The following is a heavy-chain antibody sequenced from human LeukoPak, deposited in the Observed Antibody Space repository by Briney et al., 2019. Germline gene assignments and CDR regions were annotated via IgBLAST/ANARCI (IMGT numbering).Heavy chain of an antibody. Sequence: ASVKVSCKASGGTVSSHAISWVRQAPGQGLEWMGGIIPIFGTANYAQKFQGRVTITADESTSTAYMELSSLRSEDTAVYCCARVGLRREGYYYYGMDVWGQWTTVTVSS. CDR3: ARVGLRREGYYYYGMDV. D-gene: IGHD5/OR15-5a*01. J-gene: IGHJ6*02. CDR1: GGTVSSHA. CDR2: IIPIFGTA. V-gene: IGHV1-69*13.